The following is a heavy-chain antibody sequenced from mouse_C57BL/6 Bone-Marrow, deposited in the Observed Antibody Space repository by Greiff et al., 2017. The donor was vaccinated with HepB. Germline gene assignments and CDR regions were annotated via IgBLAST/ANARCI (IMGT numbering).Heavy chain of an antibody. CDR1: GFTFSSYG. CDR3: ARKLHYYGSSYYFDY. CDR2: ISSGGSYT. D-gene: IGHD1-1*01. J-gene: IGHJ2*01. Sequence: EVMLVESGGDLVKPGGSLKLSCAASGFTFSSYGMSWVRQTPDKRLEWVATISSGGSYTYYPDSVKGRFTISRDNAKNTLYLQMSSLKSEDTAMYYCARKLHYYGSSYYFDYWGQGTTLTVSS. V-gene: IGHV5-6*01.